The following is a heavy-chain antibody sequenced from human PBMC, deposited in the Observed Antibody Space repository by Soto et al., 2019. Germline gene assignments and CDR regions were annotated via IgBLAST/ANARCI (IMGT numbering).Heavy chain of an antibody. CDR1: GFTFSHYG. CDR2: TSYDGSDK. Sequence: GGSLRLSCAASGFTFSHYGMHWVRQAPGKGLEWVAVTSYDGSDKYYADSVQGRFTISRDNSKNTLYLQMNSLRVEDTAVYYCARQYYATSGYYTDHWGQGTLVTVSS. J-gene: IGHJ4*02. CDR3: ARQYYATSGYYTDH. V-gene: IGHV3-30*03. D-gene: IGHD3-22*01.